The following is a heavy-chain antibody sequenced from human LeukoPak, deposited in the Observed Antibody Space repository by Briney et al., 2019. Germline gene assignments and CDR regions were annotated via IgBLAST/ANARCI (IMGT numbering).Heavy chain of an antibody. CDR3: ARGRVGATFHLGY. CDR2: ISYDGSNK. D-gene: IGHD1-26*01. V-gene: IGHV3-30-3*01. CDR1: GFTFSSYA. J-gene: IGHJ4*02. Sequence: GRSLRLSCAASGFTFSSYAMHWVRQAPGKGLEWVAVISYDGSNKYYADSVKGRFTISRDNSKNTLYLQMNSLRSEDTAVYYCARGRVGATFHLGYWGQGTLVTVSS.